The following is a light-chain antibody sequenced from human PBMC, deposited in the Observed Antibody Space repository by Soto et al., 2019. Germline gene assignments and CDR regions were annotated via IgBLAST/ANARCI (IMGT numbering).Light chain of an antibody. Sequence: EIVLTQSPGTLSLSPGERATLSCRASQSISSSYLAWYQQKPGQAPRLLIYGASRRATGIPDRFSGSGSGTDYSLSISRLEPEDFAVYYCQHHGSSARTFGQGTKVEIK. CDR1: QSISSSY. J-gene: IGKJ1*01. CDR3: QHHGSSART. CDR2: GAS. V-gene: IGKV3-20*01.